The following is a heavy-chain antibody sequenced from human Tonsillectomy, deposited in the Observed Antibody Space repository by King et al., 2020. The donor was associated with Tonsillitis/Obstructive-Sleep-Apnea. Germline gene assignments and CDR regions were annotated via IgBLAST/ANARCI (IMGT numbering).Heavy chain of an antibody. CDR2: ISGSGGRT. J-gene: IGHJ4*02. CDR3: AGGTVIFDY. CDR1: GFTFSSYA. D-gene: IGHD4-17*01. Sequence: VQLVESGGGLVQPGGSLRLSCAASGFTFSSYAMSWVRQAPGKGLEWVSAISGSGGRTYYADSGKGGFTISRDNSKNTLYLQMISLRAEDTAVYYCAGGTVIFDYWGQGTLVTVSS. V-gene: IGHV3-23*04.